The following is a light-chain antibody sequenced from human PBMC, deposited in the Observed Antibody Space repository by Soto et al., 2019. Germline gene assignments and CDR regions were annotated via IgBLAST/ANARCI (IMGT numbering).Light chain of an antibody. V-gene: IGKV1-39*01. CDR2: AAS. J-gene: IGKJ1*01. Sequence: DIQMTQSPSSLSASVRDRVTITCRASQSITSYLNWYQQKPGKAPKLLIYAASSLQSGAPSRFSGSGSGTDFTLTISTLQPDDFPAYYCQQSYSTPQTFGQGTKVEIK. CDR3: QQSYSTPQT. CDR1: QSITSY.